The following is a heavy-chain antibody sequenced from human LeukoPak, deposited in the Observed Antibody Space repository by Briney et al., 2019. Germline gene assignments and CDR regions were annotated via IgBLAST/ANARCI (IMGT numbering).Heavy chain of an antibody. D-gene: IGHD5-18*01. CDR2: INPNGGGT. J-gene: IGHJ4*02. CDR3: ARGGYSSGPGIVTY. CDR1: GYTFTGYY. Sequence: ASVKVSCKASGYTFTGYYIHWVRQAPGQGLEWMGWINPNGGGTNYAQKFQGRVTMTRYTSITTAYMELSRLRSDDTAVYYCARGGYSSGPGIVTYWGQGTLVTISS. V-gene: IGHV1-2*02.